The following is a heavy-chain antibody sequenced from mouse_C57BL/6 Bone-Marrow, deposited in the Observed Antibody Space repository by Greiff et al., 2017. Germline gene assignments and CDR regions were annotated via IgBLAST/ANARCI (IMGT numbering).Heavy chain of an antibody. Sequence: QVQLQQPGAELVKPGASVKLSCKASGYTFTNYWMHWVKQRPGQGLEWIGMMHPNGGSPDYNEKFKSEATLSVDKSYRTAYMELSSLTSDDSAVYYCARSYDYDDYTMDYWGQGTSVTVSS. CDR2: MHPNGGSP. CDR1: GYTFTNYW. CDR3: ARSYDYDDYTMDY. D-gene: IGHD2-4*01. V-gene: IGHV1-64*01. J-gene: IGHJ4*01.